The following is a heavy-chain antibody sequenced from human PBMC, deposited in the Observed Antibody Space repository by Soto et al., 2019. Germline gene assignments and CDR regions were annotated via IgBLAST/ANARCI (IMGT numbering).Heavy chain of an antibody. CDR3: ARESEDLTSNLDY. V-gene: IGHV3-21*06. Sequence: GGSLRLSCAASGFTFTRYSMNWVRQAPGKGLEWVSSISSTTNYIYYGDSMKGRFTISRDNAKNSLYLEMNSLRAEDTAVYYCARESEDLTSNLDYWGQGTLVTVSS. J-gene: IGHJ4*02. CDR2: ISSTTNYI. CDR1: GFTFTRYS.